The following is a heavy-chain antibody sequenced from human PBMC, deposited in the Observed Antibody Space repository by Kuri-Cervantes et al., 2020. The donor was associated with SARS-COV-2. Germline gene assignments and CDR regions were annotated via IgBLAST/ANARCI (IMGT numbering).Heavy chain of an antibody. D-gene: IGHD1-26*01. V-gene: IGHV4-39*01. CDR2: SYYSGST. J-gene: IGHJ4*02. Sequence: AETLSLTWTVSGGSISSSSYYWGGIRQPPGKGLEWIGSSYYSGSTYYNPSLKSRVTISVDTSKNQFSLKLSSVTAADTAVYYCARHEWEPYYFDYWGQGTLVTVSS. CDR3: ARHEWEPYYFDY. CDR1: GGSISSSSYY.